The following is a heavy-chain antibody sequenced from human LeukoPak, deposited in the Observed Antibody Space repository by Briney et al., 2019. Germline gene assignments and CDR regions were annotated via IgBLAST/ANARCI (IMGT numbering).Heavy chain of an antibody. D-gene: IGHD1-1*01. CDR2: IYYRGST. Sequence: PSETLSLTCTVSGGSISSNYWNWIRHPPGEGVKGIGYIYYRGSTNYNPSLKSRVTISVDTSKNQFSLKLSSVTAADTAVYYCARSDGYFLTLYYFDYWGQGTLVTVSS. V-gene: IGHV4-59*01. CDR3: ARSDGYFLTLYYFDY. J-gene: IGHJ4*02. CDR1: GGSISSNY.